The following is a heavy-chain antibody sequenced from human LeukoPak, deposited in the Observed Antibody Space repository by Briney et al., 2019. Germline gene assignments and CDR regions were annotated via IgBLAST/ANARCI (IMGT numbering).Heavy chain of an antibody. CDR1: GGSISSYY. V-gene: IGHV4-4*09. Sequence: MASETLSLTCTVSGGSISSYYWSWIRQPPGKGLVWIGYIYATGSTNYNPSLKSRVTISVDTSKNQFSLNLRSVTAADTAVYYCARHGSVRSPLGPWGQGTLVTVSS. D-gene: IGHD3-10*01. CDR2: IYATGST. J-gene: IGHJ5*02. CDR3: ARHGSVRSPLGP.